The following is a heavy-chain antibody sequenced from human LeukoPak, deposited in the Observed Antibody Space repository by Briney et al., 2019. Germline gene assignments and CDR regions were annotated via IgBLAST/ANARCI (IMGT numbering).Heavy chain of an antibody. CDR3: AKGTTVTIRSFDY. CDR1: GFTFSSHA. Sequence: GGSLRLSCAASGFTFSSHAMSWVRQAPGKGLEWASGISTDGSSTYYADSVKGRFTISRDNSKNTLYLQMNSLRAEDTAVYYCAKGTTVTIRSFDYWGQGTLVTVSS. J-gene: IGHJ4*02. CDR2: ISTDGSST. D-gene: IGHD4-17*01. V-gene: IGHV3-23*01.